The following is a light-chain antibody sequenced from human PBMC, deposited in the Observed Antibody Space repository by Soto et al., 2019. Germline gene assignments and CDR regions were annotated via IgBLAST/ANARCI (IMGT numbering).Light chain of an antibody. CDR2: EVS. CDR3: TSYTSRTTRV. Sequence: QSALTQPASVSGSPGQSITISCTGTSSDVGAYNYVSWYQQHPGKAPKLMIYEVSNRPSGVSNRFSGSKSGNTASLTISGLPAEDEADYYCTSYTSRTTRVFGGGTKLTVL. CDR1: SSDVGAYNY. V-gene: IGLV2-14*01. J-gene: IGLJ3*02.